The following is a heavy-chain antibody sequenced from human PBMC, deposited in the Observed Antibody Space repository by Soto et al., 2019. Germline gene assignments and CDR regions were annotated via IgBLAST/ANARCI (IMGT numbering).Heavy chain of an antibody. Sequence: EGQLLESGGGLVQPGGSLRLSCVASGFTFKNFAMTWVRQAPGKGMEWVSAIGGSGSIANSEDSVKGRLTVSRDDSKSALYLQLRGLRVDETALYYCAKDAVAYNGEWDWFDLWGQGTLGTVSS. CDR1: GFTFKNFA. V-gene: IGHV3-23*01. D-gene: IGHD3-10*01. J-gene: IGHJ5*02. CDR2: IGGSGSIA. CDR3: AKDAVAYNGEWDWFDL.